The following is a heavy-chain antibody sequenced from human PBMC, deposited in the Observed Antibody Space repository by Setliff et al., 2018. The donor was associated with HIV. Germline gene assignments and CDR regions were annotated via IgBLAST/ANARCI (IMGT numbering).Heavy chain of an antibody. V-gene: IGHV3-11*04. CDR2: ISSGNDII. J-gene: IGHJ3*02. CDR3: ARDPFFAAFDI. Sequence: GGSLRLSCAASGFTFSDYYMSWIRQAPGKGMEWILYISSGNDIIYYADSVKGRFTISRDNAKSSLYLQMSGLRAEDTALYYCARDPFFAAFDIWGQGTQVTVSS. CDR1: GFTFSDYY.